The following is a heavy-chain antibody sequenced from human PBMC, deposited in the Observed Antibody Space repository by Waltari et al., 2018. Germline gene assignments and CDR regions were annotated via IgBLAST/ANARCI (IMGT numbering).Heavy chain of an antibody. J-gene: IGHJ4*02. Sequence: QVQVVESGGGVVPPGRSLRLSCAVSGSTIINSGLNWVRQASGKGLEWVAVISHDETNRFYAGSVRGRFSISKDNSKNTAYLQMDSLRVEDTGLYYCVRGVNAADYWGQGTLVIVTS. CDR3: VRGVNAADY. CDR2: ISHDETNR. CDR1: GSTIINSG. V-gene: IGHV3-30*03. D-gene: IGHD3-10*01.